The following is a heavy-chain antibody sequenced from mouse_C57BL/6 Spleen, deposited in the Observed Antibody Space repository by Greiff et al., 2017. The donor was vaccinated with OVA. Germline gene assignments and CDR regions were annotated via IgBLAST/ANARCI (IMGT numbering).Heavy chain of an antibody. CDR1: GYAFSSYW. Sequence: VKLLESGAELVKPGASVKISCKASGYAFSSYWMNWVKQRPGKGLEWIGQIYPGDGDTNYNGKFKGKATLTADKSSSTAYMQLSSLTSEDSAVYFCARSRDSWYFDVWGTGTTVTVSS. V-gene: IGHV1-80*01. D-gene: IGHD3-3*01. J-gene: IGHJ1*03. CDR3: ARSRDSWYFDV. CDR2: IYPGDGDT.